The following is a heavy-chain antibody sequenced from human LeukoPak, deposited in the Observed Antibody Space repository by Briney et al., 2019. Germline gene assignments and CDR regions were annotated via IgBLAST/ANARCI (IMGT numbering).Heavy chain of an antibody. CDR1: GFTFSHYG. V-gene: IGHV3-33*06. Sequence: GRSLRLSCATSGFTFSHYGMHWVRRAPGKGLEGVAVIWNDGSNKYYGDSVKGRFTISRDNSQNTLYLQMNSLRVEDTAVYYCAKDAQRGFDYSNSLESWGQGTLVTVSS. D-gene: IGHD4-11*01. CDR3: AKDAQRGFDYSNSLES. J-gene: IGHJ5*01. CDR2: IWNDGSNK.